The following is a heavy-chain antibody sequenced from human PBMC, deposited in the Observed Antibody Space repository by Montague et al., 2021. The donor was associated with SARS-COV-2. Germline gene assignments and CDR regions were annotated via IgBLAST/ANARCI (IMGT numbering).Heavy chain of an antibody. CDR2: IYHTGTT. CDR1: GDSISGSRHF. V-gene: IGHV4-31*03. J-gene: IGHJ4*02. D-gene: IGHD3-10*01. Sequence: TLSLTCNVSGDSISGSRHFWNWIRQHPGKGFEWIGYIYHTGTTHYTPSLQSRATLSVAISQNPFSLKLSSMTAADTAIYYGARGVSYGSGFLSEWGPGTLVIVSS. CDR3: ARGVSYGSGFLSE.